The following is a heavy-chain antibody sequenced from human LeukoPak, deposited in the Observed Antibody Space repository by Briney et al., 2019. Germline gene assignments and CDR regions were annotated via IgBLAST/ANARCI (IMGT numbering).Heavy chain of an antibody. D-gene: IGHD1-26*01. CDR2: IYTTGTT. CDR3: GRQGYTATYYFLDY. J-gene: IGHJ4*02. Sequence: SETLSLTCTVSSGSINIYYWGWVRQPPGKGLEWIGRIYTTGTTQYNPSLKSRVTMSVDTSTNQFSLNLRSMTAADTAVYYCGRQGYTATYYFLDYWSQGTLVAVS. CDR1: SGSINIYY. V-gene: IGHV4-4*07.